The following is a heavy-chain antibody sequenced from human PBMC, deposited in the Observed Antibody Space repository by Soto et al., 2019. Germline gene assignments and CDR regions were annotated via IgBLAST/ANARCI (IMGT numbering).Heavy chain of an antibody. Sequence: SETLSLTCAVYGGSFSVYYWSWIRQPPGKGLEWIGEINHSGSTNYNPSLKSRVTISVDTSKNQFSLKLSSVTAADTAVYYCARGRWRYYDFWSGSKPRDYYYYGMDVWGQGPRSPSP. CDR3: ARGRWRYYDFWSGSKPRDYYYYGMDV. CDR2: INHSGST. J-gene: IGHJ6*02. D-gene: IGHD3-3*01. V-gene: IGHV4-34*01. CDR1: GGSFSVYY.